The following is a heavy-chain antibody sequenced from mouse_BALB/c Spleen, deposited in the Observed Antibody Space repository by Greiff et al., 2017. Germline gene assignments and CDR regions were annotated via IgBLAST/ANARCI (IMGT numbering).Heavy chain of an antibody. J-gene: IGHJ4*01. V-gene: IGHV5-17*02. CDR3: ASYDDYYAMDY. D-gene: IGHD2-12*01. Sequence: EVMLVESGGGLVQPGGSRKLSCAASGFTFSSFGMHWVRQAPEKGLEWVAYISSGSSTIYYADTVKGRFTISRDNPKNTLFLQMTSLRSEDTAMYYCASYDDYYAMDYWGQGTSVTVSS. CDR1: GFTFSSFG. CDR2: ISSGSSTI.